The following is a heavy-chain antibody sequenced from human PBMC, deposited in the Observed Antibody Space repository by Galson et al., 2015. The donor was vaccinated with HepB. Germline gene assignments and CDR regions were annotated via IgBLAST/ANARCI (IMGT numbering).Heavy chain of an antibody. V-gene: IGHV5-51*01. CDR3: ARRRIQLWLGEYWYFEL. J-gene: IGHJ2*01. CDR1: GYSFTSYW. Sequence: QSGAEVKKPGESLKTSCKGSGYSFTSYWIGWVRQMPGKGLEWMGIIYPGDSDTRYSPSFQGQVTISADKSISTAYLQWSSLKASDTAMYYCARRRIQLWLGEYWYFELWGRGTLVTVSS. D-gene: IGHD5-18*01. CDR2: IYPGDSDT.